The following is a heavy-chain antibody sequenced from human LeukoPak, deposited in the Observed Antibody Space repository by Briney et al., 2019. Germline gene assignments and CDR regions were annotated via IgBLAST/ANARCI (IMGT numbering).Heavy chain of an antibody. CDR1: GDSSDNNGFY. CDR2: IYYSGST. V-gene: IGHV4-39*06. J-gene: IGHJ4*02. CDR3: ARGTRGSDSSFDF. D-gene: IGHD1-1*01. Sequence: PSETLSLTCTVSGDSSDNNGFYWGCIRQPPGKGLEWIGNIYYSGSTYYNPSLKSRVTTSVDTSKKQFPLKLSSVTAADTAVYYCARGTRGSDSSFDFWGQGTLVTVSS.